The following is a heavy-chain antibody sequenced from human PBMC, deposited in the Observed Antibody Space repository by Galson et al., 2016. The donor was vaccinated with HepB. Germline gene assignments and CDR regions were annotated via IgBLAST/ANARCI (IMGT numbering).Heavy chain of an antibody. CDR3: ARTSYRECTGTRCVNFRYYYYYMDV. CDR2: IFYGGTT. D-gene: IGHD2-8*02. Sequence: SLRLSCAASGFTVSNYDMSWVRQAPGKGLEWVSVIFYGGTTYYADSVEGRFTISSDDSMNTLYLQMNSLTAEDAAVYFCARTSYRECTGTRCVNFRYYYYYMDVGGKGTTVTVSS. J-gene: IGHJ6*03. CDR1: GFTVSNYD. V-gene: IGHV3-53*01.